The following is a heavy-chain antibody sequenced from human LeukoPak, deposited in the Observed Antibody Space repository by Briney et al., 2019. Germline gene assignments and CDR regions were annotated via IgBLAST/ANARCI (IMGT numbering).Heavy chain of an antibody. CDR3: ARAPSGCGGTCAFDY. CDR1: GGSTSNFF. V-gene: IGHV4-4*07. J-gene: IGHJ4*02. Sequence: SETLSLTCTVSGGSTSNFFWGWIRQPAGKGLEWIGRIYTDGSTNSNPSLRSRLTMSLDTSKNQFSLKLTSVTAADTAVYFCARAPSGCGGTCAFDYWGRGTLVTVSS. CDR2: IYTDGST. D-gene: IGHD2-15*01.